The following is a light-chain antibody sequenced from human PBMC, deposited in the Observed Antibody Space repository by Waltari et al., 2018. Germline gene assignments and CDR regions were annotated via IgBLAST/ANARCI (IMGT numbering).Light chain of an antibody. CDR1: QNIDNN. CDR2: GAS. CDR3: QQYNRWPPLT. J-gene: IGKJ4*01. V-gene: IGKV3-15*01. Sequence: EVLIPQSPAALSVSPGESVPLSCKASQNIDNNLAWYQQKPGQSPRLLIYGASTRATGVPARFSGSGSGTEFTLTISSLQSEDCAVFYCQQYNRWPPLTFGGGTKVEIK.